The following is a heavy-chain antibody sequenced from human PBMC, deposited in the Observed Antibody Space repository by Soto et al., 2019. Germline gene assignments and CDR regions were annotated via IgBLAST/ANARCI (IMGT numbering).Heavy chain of an antibody. CDR1: GYAFTSYY. Sequence: GASVKVSCKASGYAFTSYYIHWVRQAPGQGLEWMGIINPSGGSTSYAQKFQGRVTMTRDTSTSTVYMELSSLRSEDTAVYYCARDPQETYAFDIWGQGTMVTVSS. V-gene: IGHV1-46*03. CDR3: ARDPQETYAFDI. CDR2: INPSGGST. J-gene: IGHJ3*02.